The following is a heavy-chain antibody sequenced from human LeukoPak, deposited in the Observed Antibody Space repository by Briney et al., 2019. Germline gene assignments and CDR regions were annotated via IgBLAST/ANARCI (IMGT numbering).Heavy chain of an antibody. CDR1: GGSISDTSYY. V-gene: IGHV4-39*01. J-gene: IGHJ5*02. D-gene: IGHD2-15*01. CDR3: ARQQCNGGSCYSRAIWFDP. CDR2: IYHTGTT. Sequence: PSETLSLTCNVSGGSISDTSYYWGWIRQPPGKGLDWIGSIYHTGTTYYSPSLKSRVTISVHTSKKHFSLELSSVPAADTAVYYCARQQCNGGSCYSRAIWFDPWGQGTLVTVSS.